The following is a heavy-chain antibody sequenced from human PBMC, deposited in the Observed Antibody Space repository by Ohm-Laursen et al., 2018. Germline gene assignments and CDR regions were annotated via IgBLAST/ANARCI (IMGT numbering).Heavy chain of an antibody. V-gene: IGHV4-34*01. J-gene: IGHJ4*02. D-gene: IGHD1-26*01. Sequence: SETLSLTWPVSGGSISSYYWSWIRQPPGKGLEWIGEINHSGTTNYNPSLKSRVTISVDTPKNQISLSLRSVTAADTAIYYCAGNRLGSSFDNWGPGTVVTVSS. CDR3: AGNRLGSSFDN. CDR1: GGSISSYY. CDR2: INHSGTT.